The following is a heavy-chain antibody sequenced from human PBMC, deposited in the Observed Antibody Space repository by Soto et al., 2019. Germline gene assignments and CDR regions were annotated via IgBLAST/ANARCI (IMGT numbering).Heavy chain of an antibody. J-gene: IGHJ5*02. V-gene: IGHV1-18*01. Sequence: ASVKVSCKASGYTFTSYGISWVRQAPGQGLEWMGWISAYNGNTNYAQKLQGRVTMTTDTSTSTAYMELRSLRSDDTAVYYCARVYLVPAAPSGWLDPWGQGTLVTVSS. CDR1: GYTFTSYG. CDR2: ISAYNGNT. D-gene: IGHD2-2*01. CDR3: ARVYLVPAAPSGWLDP.